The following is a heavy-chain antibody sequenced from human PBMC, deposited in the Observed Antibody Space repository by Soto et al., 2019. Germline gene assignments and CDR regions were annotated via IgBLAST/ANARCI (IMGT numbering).Heavy chain of an antibody. D-gene: IGHD3-3*01. V-gene: IGHV3-23*01. CDR1: GFIFSSYA. CDR3: AKSGRDFWSGYPAFDY. CDR2: ISGSGGST. Sequence: GGSLRLSCAASGFIFSSYAMSWVRQAPGKGLEWVSVISGSGGSTYYADPVKGRFAISRDNSKNTLYLQMNSLRAEDTAVYYCAKSGRDFWSGYPAFDYWGQGTLVTVSS. J-gene: IGHJ4*02.